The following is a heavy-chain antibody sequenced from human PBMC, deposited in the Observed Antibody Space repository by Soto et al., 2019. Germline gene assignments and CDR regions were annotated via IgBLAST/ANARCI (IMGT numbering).Heavy chain of an antibody. V-gene: IGHV3-48*02. D-gene: IGHD3-16*01. Sequence: GGSLRLSCTASGFTFSSYNMNWVRQAPGKGLEWVSYISSGRSTIYYADSVKGRFTISRDNARNSLYLQMNSLRDDDTAVYYCAKDPAHGYVWGSPAFWLDHWGQGTLVTVSS. CDR2: ISSGRSTI. CDR3: AKDPAHGYVWGSPAFWLDH. J-gene: IGHJ4*02. CDR1: GFTFSSYN.